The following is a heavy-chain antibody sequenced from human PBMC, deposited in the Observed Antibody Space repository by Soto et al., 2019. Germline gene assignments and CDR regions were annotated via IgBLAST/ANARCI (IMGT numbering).Heavy chain of an antibody. CDR3: AIRQGYSYGLSEV. CDR1: GYSFISYW. V-gene: IGHV5-51*01. J-gene: IGHJ4*02. Sequence: PGESLKISCKGSGYSFISYWIGWVRQIPGKGVEWMGIIYPGDSDTRYSPSFQGQVTISADKSISTAYLQWSSLKASDTAMYYCAIRQGYSYGLSEVWGQGTLVTVSS. D-gene: IGHD5-18*01. CDR2: IYPGDSDT.